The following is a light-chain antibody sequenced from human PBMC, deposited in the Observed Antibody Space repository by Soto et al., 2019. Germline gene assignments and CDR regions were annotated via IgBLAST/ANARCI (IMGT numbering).Light chain of an antibody. V-gene: IGKV3-11*01. Sequence: EIVLTQSPATLSLSPGERATLSCRASQSVGRNLGWYQQKPGQSPRLLIYDASNRATGIPARFSGSGSGTDFTLSISTLEPEDFATYYCQQYGGWPRTFGQGSRVEIK. CDR1: QSVGRN. J-gene: IGKJ1*01. CDR3: QQYGGWPRT. CDR2: DAS.